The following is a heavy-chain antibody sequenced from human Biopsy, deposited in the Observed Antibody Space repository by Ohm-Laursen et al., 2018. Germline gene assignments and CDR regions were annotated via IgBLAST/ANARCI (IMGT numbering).Heavy chain of an antibody. D-gene: IGHD4-17*01. J-gene: IGHJ4*02. V-gene: IGHV3-21*06. Sequence: SLRLSCSAPGVTLSGYAMNWVRQAPGKGLEWVSSITGGGNYINDADSVRGRFTISRDNSKNSVYLVMSSLRAEDTAVYFCATAAYAPPYFDLWGRGTVVTVSS. CDR3: ATAAYAPPYFDL. CDR2: ITGGGNYI. CDR1: GVTLSGYA.